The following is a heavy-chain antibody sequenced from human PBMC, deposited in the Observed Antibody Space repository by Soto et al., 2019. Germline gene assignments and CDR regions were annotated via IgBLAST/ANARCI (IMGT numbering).Heavy chain of an antibody. CDR3: ARGIAAAGKRNNWFDP. Sequence: SETLSLTCTVSGGSISSGGYYWSWIRQHPGKGLEWIGYIYYSGSTYYNPSLKSRVTISVDTSKNQFSLKLSSVTAADTAVYYCARGIAAAGKRNNWFDPWGQGTLVTVSS. D-gene: IGHD6-13*01. CDR2: IYYSGST. CDR1: GGSISSGGYY. V-gene: IGHV4-31*03. J-gene: IGHJ5*02.